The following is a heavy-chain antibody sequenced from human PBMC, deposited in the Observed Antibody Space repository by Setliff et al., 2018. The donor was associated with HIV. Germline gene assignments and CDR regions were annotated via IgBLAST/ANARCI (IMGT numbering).Heavy chain of an antibody. CDR3: ATDETYCSGGNCYSDQLDY. CDR2: ISAYNVNT. D-gene: IGHD2-15*01. V-gene: IGHV1-18*01. CDR1: GGTFSSYG. J-gene: IGHJ4*02. Sequence: GASVKVSCKASGGTFSSYGVSWVRQAPGQGLEWMGWISAYNVNTNYAQKLQGRVTMTTDTPTSTAYMELRSLRSDDTAAYYCATDETYCSGGNCYSDQLDYWGQGTLVTVSS.